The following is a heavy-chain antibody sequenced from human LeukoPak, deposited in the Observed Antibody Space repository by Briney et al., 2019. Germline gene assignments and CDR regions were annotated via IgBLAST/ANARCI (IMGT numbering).Heavy chain of an antibody. D-gene: IGHD1/OR15-1a*01. J-gene: IGHJ4*02. V-gene: IGHV3-48*04. Sequence: GGSLRLSCAASGFTFSSYSMNWVRQAPGKGLEWVSYISSSGSTIYYEDSVKGRFTISRDNAKNSLYLQMNSLRAEDTAVYYCARDNAGTIAEGFDYWGQGTLVTVSS. CDR3: ARDNAGTIAEGFDY. CDR2: ISSSGSTI. CDR1: GFTFSSYS.